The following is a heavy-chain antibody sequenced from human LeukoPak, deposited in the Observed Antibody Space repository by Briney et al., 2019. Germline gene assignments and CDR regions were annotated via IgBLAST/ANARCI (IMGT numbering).Heavy chain of an antibody. V-gene: IGHV1-46*03. CDR2: INPSGGST. J-gene: IGHJ4*02. CDR1: GYTFTSYY. Sequence: ASVKVSCKASGYTFTSYYMHWVRQAPGQGLGWVGIINPSGGSTSYAQKFQGRVTMTRDTSTSTVYMELSSLRSEDTAVYYCASSIAAAGTGFGYWGQGTLVTVSS. D-gene: IGHD6-13*01. CDR3: ASSIAAAGTGFGY.